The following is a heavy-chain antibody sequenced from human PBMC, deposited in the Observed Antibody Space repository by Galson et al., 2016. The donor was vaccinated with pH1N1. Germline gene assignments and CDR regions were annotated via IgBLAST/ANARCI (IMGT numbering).Heavy chain of an antibody. CDR1: EGTFTSST. CDR2: IIPIFGTT. V-gene: IGHV1-69*13. Sequence: SVKVSCKVSEGTFTSSTITWVRHAPGQGLEWVGDIIPIFGTTTYALKFQGRVTLTADGSLHTAFMERSGLTSPDTAVYYCARTPTSVVTVYSPFYVWGQGTTVTVSS. CDR3: ARTPTSVVTVYSPFYV. J-gene: IGHJ6*02. D-gene: IGHD4-23*01.